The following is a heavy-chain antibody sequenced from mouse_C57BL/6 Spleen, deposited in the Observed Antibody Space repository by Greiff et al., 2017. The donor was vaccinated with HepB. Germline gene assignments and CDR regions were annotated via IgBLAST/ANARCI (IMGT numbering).Heavy chain of an antibody. J-gene: IGHJ2*01. Sequence: VQLKESGPELVKPGASVKMSCKASGYTFTDYNMHWVKQSHGKSLEWIGYINPNNGGTSYNQKFKGKATLTVNKSSSTAYMELRSLTSEDSAVYYCARGITTVVATYYFDYWGQGTTLTVSS. CDR3: ARGITTVVATYYFDY. V-gene: IGHV1-22*01. CDR1: GYTFTDYN. D-gene: IGHD1-1*01. CDR2: INPNNGGT.